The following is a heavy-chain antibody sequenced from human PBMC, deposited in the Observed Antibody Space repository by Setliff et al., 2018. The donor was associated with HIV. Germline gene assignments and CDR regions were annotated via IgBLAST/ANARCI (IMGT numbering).Heavy chain of an antibody. CDR2: INAGNGNT. D-gene: IGHD6-13*01. V-gene: IGHV1-3*01. J-gene: IGHJ5*02. CDR3: ARQGAAADGFDP. CDR1: GYTFTSYA. Sequence: GASVKVSCKASGYTFTSYAMHWARQAPGQRLEWMGWINAGNGNTKYSQKFQGRVTITRDTSASTAYMELSSLRSEDTAVYYCARQGAAADGFDPWGQGTLVTVSS.